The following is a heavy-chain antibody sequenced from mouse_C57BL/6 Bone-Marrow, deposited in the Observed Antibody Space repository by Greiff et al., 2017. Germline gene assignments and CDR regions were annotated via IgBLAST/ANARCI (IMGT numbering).Heavy chain of an antibody. D-gene: IGHD1-1*01. CDR1: GFTFSSYA. CDR2: ISDGGSYT. Sequence: EVQVVESGGGLVKPGGSLKLSCAASGFTFSSYAMSWVRQTPEKRLEWVATISDGGSYTYYPDNVKGRFTISRDNAKNNLYLQMSHLKSEDTAMYYCARSVVATDYFDYWGQGTTLTVSS. CDR3: ARSVVATDYFDY. J-gene: IGHJ2*01. V-gene: IGHV5-4*01.